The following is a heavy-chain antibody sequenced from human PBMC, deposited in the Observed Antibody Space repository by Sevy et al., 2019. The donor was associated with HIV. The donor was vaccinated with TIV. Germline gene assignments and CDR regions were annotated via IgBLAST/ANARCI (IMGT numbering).Heavy chain of an antibody. CDR2: ISPNGGNT. CDR1: GFTFSSYL. J-gene: IGHJ4*02. Sequence: GGSLRLSCAASGFTFSSYLMFWVRQAPGKGLEYVSAISPNGGNTYYANFVKGRFIISRDNSKNTLYLQMGSMGADDMAVYYCARVNGAYSWYLDYWGQGTLVTVSS. CDR3: ARVNGAYSWYLDY. D-gene: IGHD7-27*01. V-gene: IGHV3-64*01.